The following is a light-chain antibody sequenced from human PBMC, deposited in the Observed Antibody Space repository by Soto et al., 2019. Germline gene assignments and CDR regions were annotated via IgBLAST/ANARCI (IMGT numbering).Light chain of an antibody. Sequence: EKVLTQSPASLSLSPGERATLSCRASQSVSSYLAWYQQKPGQAPRLLIYDASNRATGIPARFSGSGSGTDFTLTISSLESEDFAVYYCQQRSNWPATFGPGTKVDIK. CDR2: DAS. CDR3: QQRSNWPAT. CDR1: QSVSSY. J-gene: IGKJ3*01. V-gene: IGKV3-11*01.